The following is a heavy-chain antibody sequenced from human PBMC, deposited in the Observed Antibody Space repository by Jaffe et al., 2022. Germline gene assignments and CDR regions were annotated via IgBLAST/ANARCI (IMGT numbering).Heavy chain of an antibody. J-gene: IGHJ4*02. CDR1: GFTFSSYG. D-gene: IGHD3-10*01. CDR3: AKDTLWFGELWGAYFDY. Sequence: QVQLVESGGGVVQPGGSLRLSCAASGFTFSSYGMHWVRQAPGKGLEWVAFIRYDGSNKYYADSVKGRFTISRDNSKNTLYLQMNSLRAEDTAVYYCAKDTLWFGELWGAYFDYWGQGTLVTVSS. V-gene: IGHV3-30*02. CDR2: IRYDGSNK.